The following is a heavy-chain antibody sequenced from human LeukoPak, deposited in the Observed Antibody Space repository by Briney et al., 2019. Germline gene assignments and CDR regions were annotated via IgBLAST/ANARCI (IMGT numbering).Heavy chain of an antibody. CDR3: ARGRGYCTGVSCDIDY. CDR2: IISRGDTT. Sequence: GGSLRLSCAASGFTFNTYSMNWVRQAPGKGLEWVSNIISRGDTTHYAASVKGRFTISRDNAKNSVFLHLNSLRGDDTAVYYCARGRGYCTGVSCDIDYWGQGTLVTVSS. D-gene: IGHD2-8*02. CDR1: GFTFNTYS. V-gene: IGHV3-48*04. J-gene: IGHJ4*02.